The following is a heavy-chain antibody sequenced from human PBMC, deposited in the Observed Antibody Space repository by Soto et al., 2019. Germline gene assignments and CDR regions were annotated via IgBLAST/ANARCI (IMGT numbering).Heavy chain of an antibody. CDR3: ARDLLGSGYYYYGMDV. CDR1: GGSISSGGYY. CDR2: IYYSGST. Sequence: QVQLQESGPGLVKPSQTLSLTCTVSGGSISSGGYYWSWIRQHPGKGLEWIGYIYYSGSTYYNPSLKSRVTISVDTSKNQFSLKLSSVTAADTAVYYCARDLLGSGYYYYGMDVWGQGTTVTVSS. D-gene: IGHD3-10*01. V-gene: IGHV4-31*03. J-gene: IGHJ6*02.